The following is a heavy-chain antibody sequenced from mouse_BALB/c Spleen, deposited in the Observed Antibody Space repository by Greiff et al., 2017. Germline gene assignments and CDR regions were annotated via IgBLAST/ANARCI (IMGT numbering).Heavy chain of an antibody. CDR3: ARDDYDGAWFAD. J-gene: IGHJ3*01. CDR1: GFNIKDTY. D-gene: IGHD2-4*01. Sequence: VQLKESGAELVKPGASVKLSCTASGFNIKDTYMHWVKQRPEQGLEWIGRIDPANGNTKYDPKFQGKATITADTSSNTAYLQLSSLTSEDTAVYYCARDDYDGAWFADWGQGTLVTVSA. V-gene: IGHV14-3*02. CDR2: IDPANGNT.